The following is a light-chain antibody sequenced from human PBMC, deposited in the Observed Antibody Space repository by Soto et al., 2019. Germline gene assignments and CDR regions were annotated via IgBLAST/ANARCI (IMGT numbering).Light chain of an antibody. CDR3: QHYGGMWA. CDR1: KSITNR. J-gene: IGKJ1*01. CDR2: DAS. Sequence: DIQMTQSPSTLSACVGDRDTITCRSSKSITNRLAWYQQKPGKAPKVLIYDASNLESGVPSRFSASGSGTEFILTSSSLHTDDFGTYWCQHYGGMWAFGQGTKLEIK. V-gene: IGKV1-5*01.